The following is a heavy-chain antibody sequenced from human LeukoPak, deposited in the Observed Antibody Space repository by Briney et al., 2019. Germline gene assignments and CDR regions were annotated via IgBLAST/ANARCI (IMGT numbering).Heavy chain of an antibody. Sequence: PGRSLRLSCAASGFTFSTYPFHWVRQAPGKGLEWVAVISPDRTYTYYADAVKGRFTISRDNSENALSLQMNSLRTEDRAVYYCAKDRSKGSYGDEFDHWGQGTLVTVSS. CDR2: ISPDRTYT. J-gene: IGHJ4*02. CDR3: AKDRSKGSYGDEFDH. V-gene: IGHV3-30*04. CDR1: GFTFSTYP. D-gene: IGHD1-26*01.